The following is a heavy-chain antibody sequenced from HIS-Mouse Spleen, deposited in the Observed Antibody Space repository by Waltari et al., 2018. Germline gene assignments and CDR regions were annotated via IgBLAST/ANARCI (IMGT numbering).Heavy chain of an antibody. CDR1: GGSISSSSYY. V-gene: IGHV4-39*07. CDR3: AREIPYSSSWYDWYFDL. D-gene: IGHD6-13*01. CDR2: IYYSGRT. J-gene: IGHJ2*01. Sequence: QLQLQESGPGLVKPSETLSLTCTVSGGSISSSSYYWGWIRQPPGKGLEWIGSIYYSGRTYYNPSLKGRVTISVDTSQNQFSLKLSSVTAADTAVYYCAREIPYSSSWYDWYFDLWGRGTLVTVSS.